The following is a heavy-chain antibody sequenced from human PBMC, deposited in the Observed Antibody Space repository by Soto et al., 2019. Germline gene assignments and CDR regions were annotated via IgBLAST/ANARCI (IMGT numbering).Heavy chain of an antibody. CDR1: GFTFSSYA. V-gene: IGHV3-23*01. J-gene: IGHJ4*02. CDR3: AKDRGRTWYEDY. Sequence: EVQLLESGGGLVQPGGSLRLSCAASGFTFSSYAMTWVRQAPGKGLEWVSAISGSGNTPYYADSVKGRFTISRDSSKKMLYLEMNSLRPEYTAVYYCAKDRGRTWYEDYWGQGTLVTVSS. CDR2: ISGSGNTP. D-gene: IGHD6-13*01.